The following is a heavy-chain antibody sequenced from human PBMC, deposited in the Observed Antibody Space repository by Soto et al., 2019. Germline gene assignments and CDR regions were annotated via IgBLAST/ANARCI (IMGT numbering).Heavy chain of an antibody. Sequence: QVQLQESGPGLVKPSGTLSLTCAVSSGSISNDNWWNWVRQPPGKGLEWIGEIYRSGSTNYNPSLQSRVTISLDKSTNQFSLQLSSVSAADTAVYYCATNSYYSLGVWGQGTTVTVSS. CDR1: SGSISNDNW. V-gene: IGHV4-4*02. J-gene: IGHJ6*02. CDR3: ATNSYYSLGV. CDR2: IYRSGST.